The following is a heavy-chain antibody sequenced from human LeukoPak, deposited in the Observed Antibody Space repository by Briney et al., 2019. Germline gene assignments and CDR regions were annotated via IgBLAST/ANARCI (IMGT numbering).Heavy chain of an antibody. V-gene: IGHV1-18*01. J-gene: IGHJ3*02. D-gene: IGHD5-18*01. CDR2: ISAYNGNK. CDR3: ARDPGYSYGFGDAFDI. CDR1: GYTFTSYG. Sequence: ASVKVSCKASGYTFTSYGISWVRQAPGQGHEWMGWISAYNGNKNYAQKLQGRVTMTTDTSTSTAYMELRSLRSDDTAVYYCARDPGYSYGFGDAFDIWGQGTMVTVSS.